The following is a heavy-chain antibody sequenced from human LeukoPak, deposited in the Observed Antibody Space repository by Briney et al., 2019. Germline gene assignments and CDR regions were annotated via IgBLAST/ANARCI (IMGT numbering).Heavy chain of an antibody. CDR2: ISYDGSNK. J-gene: IGHJ4*02. V-gene: IGHV3-30-3*01. D-gene: IGHD1-1*01. Sequence: PGRSLRLSSAASGFTFSSYAMHWVRQAPGKGLEWVAVISYDGSNKYYADSVKGRFTISRDNSKNTLYLQMNSLRAEDTAVYYCARDIGRKYKIFDYWGQGTLVTVSS. CDR1: GFTFSSYA. CDR3: ARDIGRKYKIFDY.